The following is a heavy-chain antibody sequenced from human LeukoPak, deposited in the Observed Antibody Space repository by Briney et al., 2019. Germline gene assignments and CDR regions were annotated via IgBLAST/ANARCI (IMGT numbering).Heavy chain of an antibody. Sequence: SETLSLTCTVSGGSISSYYWSWIRQPPGKGLEWLGYIYYSGSTNYNPSLKSRVTISVDTSKNQFSLKLSSVTAADTAVYYCARGGVGLGSYGVDYWGQGTLVTVSS. CDR3: ARGGVGLGSYGVDY. CDR2: IYYSGST. D-gene: IGHD1-26*01. CDR1: GGSISSYY. J-gene: IGHJ4*02. V-gene: IGHV4-59*01.